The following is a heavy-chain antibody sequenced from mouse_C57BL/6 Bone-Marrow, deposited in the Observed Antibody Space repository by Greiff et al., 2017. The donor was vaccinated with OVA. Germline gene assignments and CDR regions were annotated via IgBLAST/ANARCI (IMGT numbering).Heavy chain of an antibody. Sequence: EVQLQQSGPELVKPGASVKISCKASGYTFTDYYMNWVKQSHGKSLEWIGDINPNNGGTSYNQKFKGKATLTVDKSSSTAYMELRSLTSEDSAVYYCARKEGYYYGSSFRYFDVWGTGTTVTVSS. CDR1: GYTFTDYY. J-gene: IGHJ1*03. V-gene: IGHV1-26*01. CDR2: INPNNGGT. D-gene: IGHD1-1*01. CDR3: ARKEGYYYGSSFRYFDV.